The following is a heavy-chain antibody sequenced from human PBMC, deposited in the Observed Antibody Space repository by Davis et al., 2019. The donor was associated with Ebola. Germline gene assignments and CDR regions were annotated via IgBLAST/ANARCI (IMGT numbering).Heavy chain of an antibody. CDR2: INPISGDT. Sequence: ASVKVSCKVSGYTLTDYQMHWVRQAPGQGLEWMGGINPISGDTNYAEKFQGRVTMTRDTSISTAYMELSRLRSDDTAVYYCARVGYCSGGSCFLWYYYGMDVWGQGTTVTVSS. D-gene: IGHD2-15*01. CDR1: GYTLTDYQ. CDR3: ARVGYCSGGSCFLWYYYGMDV. V-gene: IGHV1-2*02. J-gene: IGHJ6*02.